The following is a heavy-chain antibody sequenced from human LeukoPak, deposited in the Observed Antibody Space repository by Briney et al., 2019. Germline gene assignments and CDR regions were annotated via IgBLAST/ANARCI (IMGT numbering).Heavy chain of an antibody. V-gene: IGHV4-31*03. CDR1: GGSISSGGYY. J-gene: IGHJ4*02. CDR3: ARSRLRYLYYFDY. CDR2: IYYSGST. Sequence: SETLSLTCTVSGGSISSGGYYWSWIRQHPGKGLEWIGYIYYSGSTYYNPSLKSRVTISVDTSKNQFSLKLSSVTAADTAVYYCARSRLRYLYYFDYWGQGTLVTVSS. D-gene: IGHD3-9*01.